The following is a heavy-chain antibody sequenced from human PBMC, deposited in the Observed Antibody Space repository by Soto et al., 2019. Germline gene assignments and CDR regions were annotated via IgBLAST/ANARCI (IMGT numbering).Heavy chain of an antibody. J-gene: IGHJ6*04. D-gene: IGHD2-2*01. CDR1: GFTFSDYY. V-gene: IGHV3-11*06. CDR2: ISSSSSYT. Sequence: GGSLRLSCAASGFTFSDYYMSWIRQAPGKGLEWVSYISSSSSYTNYADSVKGRFTISRDNAKNSLYLQMNSLRAEDTAVYYCARMVVVVPAASYGMDVWGKGTTVTVSS. CDR3: ARMVVVVPAASYGMDV.